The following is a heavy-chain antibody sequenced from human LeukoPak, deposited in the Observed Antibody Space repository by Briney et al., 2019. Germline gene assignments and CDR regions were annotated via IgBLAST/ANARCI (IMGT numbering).Heavy chain of an antibody. V-gene: IGHV3-23*01. CDR3: AKGPKLGDGFHCDY. D-gene: IGHD5-24*01. CDR2: ISGSADNT. Sequence: GGSLRLSCVASRFIFDNYALSWVRQAPGKGLEWVSGISGSADNTYYADSVKGRFTISRDISKNTVYLQMNNLRVDDTAVYYCAKGPKLGDGFHCDYWGQGTLVTVSS. J-gene: IGHJ4*02. CDR1: RFIFDNYA.